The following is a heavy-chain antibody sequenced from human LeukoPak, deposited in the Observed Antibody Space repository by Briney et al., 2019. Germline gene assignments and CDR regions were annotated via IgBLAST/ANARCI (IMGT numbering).Heavy chain of an antibody. V-gene: IGHV1-2*06. CDR1: GYTFTGYY. CDR2: INPNNGGT. D-gene: IGHD1-26*01. J-gene: IGHJ4*02. Sequence: GASVKVSCKASGYTFTGYYMHWVRQAPGQGLEWMGRINPNNGGTNYAQEFQGGVTMTRDTSISTAYMELSRLRSDDTAIYYCATYSGNYQSAYWGQGTLVTVSS. CDR3: ATYSGNYQSAY.